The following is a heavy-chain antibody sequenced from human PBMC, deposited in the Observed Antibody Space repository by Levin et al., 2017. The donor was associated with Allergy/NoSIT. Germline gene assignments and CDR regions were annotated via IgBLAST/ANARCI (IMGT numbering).Heavy chain of an antibody. CDR2: MNPNSGNT. CDR3: ARGFGTMVRGVRRYGMDV. J-gene: IGHJ6*02. V-gene: IGHV1-8*01. CDR1: GYTFTDYD. D-gene: IGHD3-10*01. Sequence: GESLKISCKASGYTFTDYDINWVRQATGQGLEWMGWMNPNSGNTGYAQKFQGRVTMTRNISISTAYMELSSLRSEDTAVYYCARGFGTMVRGVRRYGMDVWGQGTTVTVSS.